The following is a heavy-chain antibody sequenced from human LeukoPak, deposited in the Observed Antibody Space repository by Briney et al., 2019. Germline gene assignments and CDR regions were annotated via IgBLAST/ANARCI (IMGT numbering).Heavy chain of an antibody. D-gene: IGHD2-21*02. V-gene: IGHV4-59*12. J-gene: IGHJ4*02. CDR1: GGSISSYY. Sequence: SETLSLTCTVSGGSISSYYWSWIRQPPGKGLEWIGYIYYSGSTNYNPSLKSRVTISVDKSKNQFSLKLSSVTAADTAVYYCAGDRDSSDYWGQGTLVTVSS. CDR2: IYYSGST. CDR3: AGDRDSSDY.